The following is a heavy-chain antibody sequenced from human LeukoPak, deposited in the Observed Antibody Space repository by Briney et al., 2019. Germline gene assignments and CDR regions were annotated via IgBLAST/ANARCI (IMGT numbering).Heavy chain of an antibody. Sequence: GGSLRLSCAASGFTFSSYSMNWVRQAPGKGLEWVSSISSSSSYIYYADSVKGRFTISRDNAKNSLYLQMNSLRAEDTAVYYCGRDSPGILGAFDIGAKGTMVTVSS. V-gene: IGHV3-21*01. J-gene: IGHJ3*02. CDR1: GFTFSSYS. CDR3: GRDSPGILGAFDI. CDR2: ISSSSSYI. D-gene: IGHD2-15*01.